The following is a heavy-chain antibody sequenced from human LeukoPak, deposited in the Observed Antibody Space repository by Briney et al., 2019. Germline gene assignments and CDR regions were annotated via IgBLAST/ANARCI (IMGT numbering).Heavy chain of an antibody. D-gene: IGHD3-3*01. CDR3: AKPQSFWSGFYYFDY. Sequence: GGSLRLSCAASGFTFSNAWMSWVRQAPGKGLEWVGRIKSKTDGGTTDYAAPVKGRFTISRDNSKNTLYLQMNSLRAEDTAVYYCAKPQSFWSGFYYFDYWGQGTLVTVSS. CDR2: IKSKTDGGTT. V-gene: IGHV3-15*01. J-gene: IGHJ4*02. CDR1: GFTFSNAW.